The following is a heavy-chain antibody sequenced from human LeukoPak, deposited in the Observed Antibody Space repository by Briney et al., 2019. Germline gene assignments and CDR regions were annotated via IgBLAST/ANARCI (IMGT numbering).Heavy chain of an antibody. V-gene: IGHV1-46*01. D-gene: IGHD3-10*01. CDR2: INPSGGST. Sequence: ASVKVSCTASGYTFTIYYMHWVRQAPGQGLEWMGIINPSGGSTSYAQKFQGRVTMTRDTSTGTVYMELSSLRSEDTAVYYCARDQFGGESGIRFWPEPNYYYGMDVWGQGTTVTVSS. J-gene: IGHJ6*02. CDR1: GYTFTIYY. CDR3: ARDQFGGESGIRFWPEPNYYYGMDV.